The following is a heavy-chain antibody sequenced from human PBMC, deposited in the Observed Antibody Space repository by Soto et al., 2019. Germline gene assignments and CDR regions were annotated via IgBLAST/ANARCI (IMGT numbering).Heavy chain of an antibody. D-gene: IGHD3-10*01. V-gene: IGHV1-46*01. CDR2: INPSGGST. J-gene: IGHJ6*02. Sequence: GASVKVSCKASGYTFTDYYIHWVRQAPGQGLEWMGIINPSGGSTSYAQKFQGRLTMTRDTSTSTVYMELSSLRSEDTAVHYCARSLYGSGSYYPPRHYFYYGMDVWGQGTTVTVSS. CDR1: GYTFTDYY. CDR3: ARSLYGSGSYYPPRHYFYYGMDV.